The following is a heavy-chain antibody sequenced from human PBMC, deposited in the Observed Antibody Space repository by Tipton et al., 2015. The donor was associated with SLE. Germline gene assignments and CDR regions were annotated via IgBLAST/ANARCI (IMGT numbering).Heavy chain of an antibody. J-gene: IGHJ4*02. D-gene: IGHD4-23*01. CDR3: ARGTVGIGRGSDY. V-gene: IGHV4-59*11. CDR1: GASISSHH. Sequence: TLSLTCSVSGASISSHHWSWLRQPPGKGLEWIGHIFYTGSTIYNPSLKSRVTISIHTSETQFSLKLSSVTAADTAVYYCARGTVGIGRGSDYWGQGTLVTVSS. CDR2: IFYTGST.